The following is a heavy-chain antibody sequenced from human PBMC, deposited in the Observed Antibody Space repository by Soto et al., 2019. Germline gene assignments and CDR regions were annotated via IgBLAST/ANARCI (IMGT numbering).Heavy chain of an antibody. CDR2: INSDGSST. V-gene: IGHV3-74*01. J-gene: IGHJ6*02. D-gene: IGHD3-22*01. Sequence: GGSMRLSCAAAGLTFSSYLMHWVRQAPGKGLVWVSRINSDGSSTSHADSVKGRFTISRDNAKNTLYLQMNSLRAEDTAVYYCARAIYENGMDVWGQGTTVTVSS. CDR1: GLTFSSYL. CDR3: ARAIYENGMDV.